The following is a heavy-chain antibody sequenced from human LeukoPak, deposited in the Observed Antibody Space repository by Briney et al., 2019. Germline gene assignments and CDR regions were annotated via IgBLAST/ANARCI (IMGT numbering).Heavy chain of an antibody. V-gene: IGHV3-33*01. Sequence: GGSLRLSCAASGFTFSSYGMHWVRQAPGKGLEWVAVIWYDGSNKYYADSAKGRFTISRDNSKNTLYLQMNSLRAEDTAVYYCARHIVVVPAATSGMDVWGKGTTVTVSS. J-gene: IGHJ6*04. CDR2: IWYDGSNK. CDR1: GFTFSSYG. D-gene: IGHD2-2*01. CDR3: ARHIVVVPAATSGMDV.